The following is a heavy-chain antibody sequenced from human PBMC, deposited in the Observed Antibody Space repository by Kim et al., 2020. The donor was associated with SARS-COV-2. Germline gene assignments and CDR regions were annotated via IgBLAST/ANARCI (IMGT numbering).Heavy chain of an antibody. J-gene: IGHJ4*02. CDR2: IYTSGST. CDR3: ARDTWEDYYGSGSYSHFDY. Sequence: SETLSLTCTVSGGSISSGSYYWSWIRQPAGKGLEWIGRIYTSGSTNYNPSLKSRVTISVDTSKNQFSLKLSSVTAADTAVYYCARDTWEDYYGSGSYSHFDYWGQGTLVTVSS. D-gene: IGHD3-10*01. CDR1: GGSISSGSYY. V-gene: IGHV4-61*02.